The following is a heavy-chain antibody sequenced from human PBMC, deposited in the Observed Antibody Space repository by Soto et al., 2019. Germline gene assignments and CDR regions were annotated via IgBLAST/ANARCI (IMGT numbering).Heavy chain of an antibody. CDR1: GFTFSSYG. Sequence: QVQLVESGGGVVQPGRSLRLSCAASGFTFSSYGMHWVRQAPGKGLEWVAVIWYDGSNKYYADSVKGRFTISRDNSKNALYLQMISLRAEDTAVYYCARGVGYGSGNLNWFGPWGQGALVTVSS. CDR2: IWYDGSNK. V-gene: IGHV3-33*01. J-gene: IGHJ5*02. CDR3: ARGVGYGSGNLNWFGP. D-gene: IGHD3-10*01.